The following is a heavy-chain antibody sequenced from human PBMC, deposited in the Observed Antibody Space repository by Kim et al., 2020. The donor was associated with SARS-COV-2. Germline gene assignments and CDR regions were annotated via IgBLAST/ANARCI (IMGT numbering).Heavy chain of an antibody. Sequence: GGSLRLSCAASGFTFSSYWMHWVRQAPGKGLVWVSRINSDGSSTSYADSVKGRFTISRDNAKNTLYLQMNSLRAEDTAVYYCARGREWFGELIPRYYYYGMDVWGQGTTVTVSS. CDR3: ARGREWFGELIPRYYYYGMDV. D-gene: IGHD3-10*01. CDR2: INSDGSST. J-gene: IGHJ6*02. V-gene: IGHV3-74*01. CDR1: GFTFSSYW.